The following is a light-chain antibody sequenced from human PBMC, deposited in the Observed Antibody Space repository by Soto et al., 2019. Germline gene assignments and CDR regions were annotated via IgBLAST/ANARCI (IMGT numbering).Light chain of an antibody. J-gene: IGLJ2*01. Sequence: QSALTQPASVSGSPGQSITISCTGTSSDVGGYNYVSWYQQHPGKAPKLIIYEVSSRPSGLSNRFSASKSGNTASLTISGLQAEDEADYYCCSYASSRSIIFGGGTKVTVL. CDR2: EVS. CDR3: CSYASSRSII. V-gene: IGLV2-14*01. CDR1: SSDVGGYNY.